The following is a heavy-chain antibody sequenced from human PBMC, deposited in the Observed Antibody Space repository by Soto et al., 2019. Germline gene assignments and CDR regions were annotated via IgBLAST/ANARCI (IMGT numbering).Heavy chain of an antibody. J-gene: IGHJ4*02. V-gene: IGHV4-59*01. CDR3: ARDRGSVFGVVNYYLDY. Sequence: SETLSLTCTVSGGSIGPSYWNWIRQPPGKGLEWIGYIHYTGSTNYNPSFKSRVTISVDTSKSQVSLRLNSVTAADTALYYCARDRGSVFGVVNYYLDYWGQGTLVTVSS. D-gene: IGHD3-3*01. CDR2: IHYTGST. CDR1: GGSIGPSY.